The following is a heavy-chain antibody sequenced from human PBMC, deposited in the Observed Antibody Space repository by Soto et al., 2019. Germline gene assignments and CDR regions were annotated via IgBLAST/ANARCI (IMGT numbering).Heavy chain of an antibody. V-gene: IGHV4-34*01. CDR1: GGSFSGYH. J-gene: IGHJ4*02. Sequence: NPSETLSLTCAVYGGSFSGYHWTWIRQPPGRGLDWIGEITHRGSPNYNPSLKSRVTISIDTSKNQFSLNLRSVTAADTAVYYCARIPGSDYSDPHDFWGQGNLVTVSS. CDR2: ITHRGSP. CDR3: ARIPGSDYSDPHDF. D-gene: IGHD4-17*01.